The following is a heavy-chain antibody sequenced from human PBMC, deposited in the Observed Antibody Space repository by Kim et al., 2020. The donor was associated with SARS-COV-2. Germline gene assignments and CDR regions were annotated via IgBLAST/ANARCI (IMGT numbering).Heavy chain of an antibody. J-gene: IGHJ4*02. CDR1: GYTVTELS. CDR3: ATDRRDVEVVPAAI. Sequence: ASVKVSCKVSGYTVTELSMHWVRHAPGKGLEWMGGFDPKDRETIYAQKFQGRVTMTEDTSTDTAYMELSSLRSEDTAVYYCATDRRDVEVVPAAIWGQGTLVIGSS. CDR2: FDPKDRET. D-gene: IGHD2-2*01. V-gene: IGHV1-24*01.